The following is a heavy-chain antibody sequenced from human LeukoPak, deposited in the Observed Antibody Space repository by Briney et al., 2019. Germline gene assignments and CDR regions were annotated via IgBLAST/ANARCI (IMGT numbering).Heavy chain of an antibody. CDR3: AKDVTIVVVTYFDY. V-gene: IGHV3-23*01. CDR1: GFTFSSYA. Sequence: GGSLRLSCAASGFTFSSYAMSWVRQAPGKGLEWVSAISGSGGSTYYADSVKGRFTISRDNSKNTLYPQMNSLRAEDTAVYYCAKDVTIVVVTYFDYWGQGTLVTVSS. J-gene: IGHJ4*02. CDR2: ISGSGGST. D-gene: IGHD2-21*02.